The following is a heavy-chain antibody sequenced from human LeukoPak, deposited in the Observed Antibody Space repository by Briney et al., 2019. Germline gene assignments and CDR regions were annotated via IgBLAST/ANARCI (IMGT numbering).Heavy chain of an antibody. Sequence: ASVKVSCKASGYTFTSYDINWVRQATGQGLEWMGWMNPNSGNTGYAQKFQGRVIMTMNTSITTAYMDLSSLKSEDTAVYYCARALSWTTESDYYMDVWGKGTTVTVSS. CDR1: GYTFTSYD. J-gene: IGHJ6*03. CDR2: MNPNSGNT. V-gene: IGHV1-8*01. CDR3: ARALSWTTESDYYMDV. D-gene: IGHD3/OR15-3a*01.